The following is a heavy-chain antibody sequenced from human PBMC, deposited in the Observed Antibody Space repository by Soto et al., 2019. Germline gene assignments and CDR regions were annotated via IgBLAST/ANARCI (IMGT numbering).Heavy chain of an antibody. D-gene: IGHD2-8*01. J-gene: IGHJ4*02. Sequence: PSETLSLTXTVSGGSISSYYWRWIRQPAGKGLEWIGRIYSSGSTNYNPSLKSRVSMSVDTSKNQFSLKLSSVTTADTAVYHSARDNAFDYLGQGTLVTVSS. CDR1: GGSISSYY. CDR2: IYSSGST. V-gene: IGHV4-4*07. CDR3: ARDNAFDY.